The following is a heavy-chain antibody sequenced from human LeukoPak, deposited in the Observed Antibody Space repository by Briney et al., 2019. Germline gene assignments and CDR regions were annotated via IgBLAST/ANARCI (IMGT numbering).Heavy chain of an antibody. CDR1: GGSISSGDYY. V-gene: IGHV4-30-4*01. CDR2: IYYSGST. Sequence: PSETLCLTCTVSGGSISSGDYYWSWIRQPPGKGLEWIGYIYYSGSTYYNPSLKSRVTISVDTSKNQFSLKLSSVTAADTAVYYCAREYYYDSSGYPYGMDVWGQGTTVTVSS. D-gene: IGHD3-22*01. J-gene: IGHJ6*02. CDR3: AREYYYDSSGYPYGMDV.